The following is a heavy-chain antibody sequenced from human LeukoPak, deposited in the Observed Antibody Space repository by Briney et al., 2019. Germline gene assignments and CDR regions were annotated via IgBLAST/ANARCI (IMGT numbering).Heavy chain of an antibody. J-gene: IGHJ3*02. CDR2: IYYSGST. Sequence: SETLSLTCTVSGGSIGSGGYYWSWIRQHPGKGLEWIGYIYYSGSTYYNPSLKSRVTISVDTSKNQFSLKLSSVTAADTAVYYCATLITLDAFDIWGQGTMVTVSS. CDR3: ATLITLDAFDI. V-gene: IGHV4-31*03. CDR1: GGSIGSGGYY. D-gene: IGHD3-22*01.